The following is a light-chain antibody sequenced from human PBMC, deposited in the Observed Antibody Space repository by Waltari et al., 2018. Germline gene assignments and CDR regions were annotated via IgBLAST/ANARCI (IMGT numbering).Light chain of an antibody. CDR1: QSILYSSNTKNY. CDR3: QQYYSSPPT. J-gene: IGKJ2*01. CDR2: WAS. Sequence: DIVMTQSPDYLAVSLGERATINCKSSQSILYSSNTKNYLAWYQQKPGQAPKLLIYWASTRESGVPDRFSGSGSGTDFTLTISSLQAEDVAVYHCQQYYSSPPTFGQGTKLEIK. V-gene: IGKV4-1*01.